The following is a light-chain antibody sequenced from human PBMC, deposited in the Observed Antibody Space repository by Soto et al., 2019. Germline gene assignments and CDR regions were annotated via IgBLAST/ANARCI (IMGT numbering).Light chain of an antibody. J-gene: IGLJ1*01. V-gene: IGLV2-14*01. CDR3: TSYTSSSTYV. Sequence: QSVLTQPASVSGSPGQSITISCTGTSSDVGNYNYVSWYQQHPGKAPKLIIYHVSYRPSGVSNRFSGSKSGNTASLTISGLQAEDEADYYCTSYTSSSTYVFGTGTKLTVL. CDR1: SSDVGNYNY. CDR2: HVS.